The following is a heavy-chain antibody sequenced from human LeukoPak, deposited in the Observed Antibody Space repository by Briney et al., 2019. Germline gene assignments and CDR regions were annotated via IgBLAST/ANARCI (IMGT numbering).Heavy chain of an antibody. CDR3: ASGGVTMVRGVIITPGFDY. J-gene: IGHJ4*02. CDR2: IYTSGST. Sequence: SETLSLTCTVSGGSISSYYWSWIRQPAGKGLEWIGRIYTSGSTNYNPSLKSRVTMSVDTSKNQFSLKLSSVTAADTAVYYCASGGVTMVRGVIITPGFDYWGQGTLVTVSS. D-gene: IGHD3-10*01. CDR1: GGSISSYY. V-gene: IGHV4-4*07.